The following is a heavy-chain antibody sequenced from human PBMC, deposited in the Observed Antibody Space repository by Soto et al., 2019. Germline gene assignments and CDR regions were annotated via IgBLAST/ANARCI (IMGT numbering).Heavy chain of an antibody. CDR2: LNQDGSEK. CDR3: ARDKFSGTYYVEGVTYLFDY. V-gene: IGHV3-7*03. J-gene: IGHJ4*02. D-gene: IGHD1-26*01. Sequence: LRLSCAASGFTFTDYWMSWVRQAPGKGLEWVANLNQDGSEKNCVDSVKGRFTISRDNAKNSVYLQLNSLGAEDTAVYYCARDKFSGTYYVEGVTYLFDYWGQGALVTVSS. CDR1: GFTFTDYW.